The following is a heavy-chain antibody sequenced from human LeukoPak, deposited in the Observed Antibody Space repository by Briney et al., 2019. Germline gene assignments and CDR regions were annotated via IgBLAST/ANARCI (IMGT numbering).Heavy chain of an antibody. CDR1: GFIFSSFG. D-gene: IGHD4-17*01. V-gene: IGHV3-30*18. CDR3: AKPPCCAVTTGVDY. CDR2: ISYDGSNK. J-gene: IGHJ4*02. Sequence: PGGSLRLSCAASGFIFSSFGMHWVRQAPGKGLEWVAVISYDGSNKYYADSVKGRFTISRDNSKNTLYLQMNSLRAEDTAVYYCAKPPCCAVTTGVDYWGQGTLVTVSS.